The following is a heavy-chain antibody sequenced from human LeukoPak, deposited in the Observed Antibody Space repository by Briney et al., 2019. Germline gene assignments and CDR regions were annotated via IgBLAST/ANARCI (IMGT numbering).Heavy chain of an antibody. V-gene: IGHV4-59*01. D-gene: IGHD6-19*01. Sequence: SETLSLTCTVSGSSISSYYWSWIRQPPGKGLEWIGYIYYSGSTNYNPSLKSRVTISVDTSKNQFSLKLSSVTAADTAVYYCARYSSGTRRVSYYFDYWGQRTLVTVSS. CDR3: ARYSSGTRRVSYYFDY. J-gene: IGHJ4*02. CDR1: GSSISSYY. CDR2: IYYSGST.